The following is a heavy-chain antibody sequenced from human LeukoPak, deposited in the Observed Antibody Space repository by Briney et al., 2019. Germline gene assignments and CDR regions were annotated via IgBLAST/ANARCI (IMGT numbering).Heavy chain of an antibody. J-gene: IGHJ3*02. CDR1: GFTFSSYW. Sequence: GGSLRLSCAASGFTFSSYWMSWVRQAPGKGLEWVANIKQDGSEKYYVDSVKGRFTISRDNAKNSLYLQMNSLRAEDTAVYYCARDLGYCSSTSCPTEDAFDIWGQGTMVTVSS. V-gene: IGHV3-7*01. CDR2: IKQDGSEK. CDR3: ARDLGYCSSTSCPTEDAFDI. D-gene: IGHD2-2*01.